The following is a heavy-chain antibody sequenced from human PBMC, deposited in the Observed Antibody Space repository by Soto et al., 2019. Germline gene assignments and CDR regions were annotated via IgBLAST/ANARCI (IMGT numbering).Heavy chain of an antibody. CDR3: ASLGFGVATIGLPSYAFDI. D-gene: IGHD5-12*01. CDR2: MVPSASYT. J-gene: IGHJ3*02. CDR1: GYSFTSYW. Sequence: PGGSLKISCKWSGYSFTSYWISGGRQMPGKGLVWMGRMVPSASYTNYRPSFQGHVTISADKSITTAYLQWSSLKASDTAMYYCASLGFGVATIGLPSYAFDIWGQGTMVTVSS. V-gene: IGHV5-10-1*01.